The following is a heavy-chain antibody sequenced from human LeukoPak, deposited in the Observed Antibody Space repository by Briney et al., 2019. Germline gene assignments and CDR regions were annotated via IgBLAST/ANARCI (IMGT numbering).Heavy chain of an antibody. CDR3: ARAAGGVRYFDWSGIHYYYGMDV. V-gene: IGHV1-69*13. CDR2: IIPIFGTA. D-gene: IGHD3-9*01. CDR1: GGTFSRYA. J-gene: IGHJ6*02. Sequence: ASVKVSCKASGGTFSRYAISWVRQAPGQGLEWMGGIIPIFGTANYAQKFQGRVTITADESTSTAYMELSSLRSEDTAVYYCARAAGGVRYFDWSGIHYYYGMDVWGQGTTVTVSS.